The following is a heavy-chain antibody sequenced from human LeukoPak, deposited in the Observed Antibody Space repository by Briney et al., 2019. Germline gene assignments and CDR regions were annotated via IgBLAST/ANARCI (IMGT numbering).Heavy chain of an antibody. D-gene: IGHD1-26*01. CDR2: IYHSGST. J-gene: IGHJ4*02. CDR1: GYSISSGYY. V-gene: IGHV4-38-2*01. Sequence: SETLSLTCAVSGYSISSGYYWGWIRQPPGKGLEWIGSIYHSGSTYYNPSLKSRVTISVDTSKNQFSLKLSSVTAADTAVYYCARLGNGRYSPAHYWGQGTLVTVSS. CDR3: ARLGNGRYSPAHY.